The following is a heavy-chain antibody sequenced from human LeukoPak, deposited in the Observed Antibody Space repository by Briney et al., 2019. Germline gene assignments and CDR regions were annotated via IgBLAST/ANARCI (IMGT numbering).Heavy chain of an antibody. Sequence: SETLSLTCTVSGGSIGSGGYFWTWVRQPPGKGLEWIGYMSQSGSTYYNPSLKSRVSISVDTSKSQFSLKLTSVTAADTAVYYCARLKYSSSPRGYYYYMDVWGKGTTVTVSS. CDR1: GGSIGSGGYF. D-gene: IGHD6-6*01. CDR3: ARLKYSSSPRGYYYYMDV. CDR2: MSQSGST. J-gene: IGHJ6*03. V-gene: IGHV4-30-2*01.